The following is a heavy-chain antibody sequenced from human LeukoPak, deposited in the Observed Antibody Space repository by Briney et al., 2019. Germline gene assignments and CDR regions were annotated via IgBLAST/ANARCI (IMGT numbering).Heavy chain of an antibody. CDR1: GFTVSSNY. V-gene: IGHV3-66*01. CDR2: IYSGGST. Sequence: GGSLRLSCAASGFTVSSNYMSWVRQAPGKGLEWVSVIYSGGSTYYADSVKGRFTISRDNSKNTLYLQMNSLRAEDTAVYYCAREIGSPRVFDYWGQGTLVTVSS. J-gene: IGHJ4*02. D-gene: IGHD2-15*01. CDR3: AREIGSPRVFDY.